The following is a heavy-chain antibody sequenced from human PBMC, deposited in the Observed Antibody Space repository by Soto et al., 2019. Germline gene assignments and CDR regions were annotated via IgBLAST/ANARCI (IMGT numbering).Heavy chain of an antibody. J-gene: IGHJ6*02. CDR1: GFTFTSSA. V-gene: IGHV1-58*02. CDR2: IVVGSGNT. CDR3: AADSMGWWLSYYYYGMDV. Sequence: QMQLVQSGPEVKKPGTSVKVSCKASGFTFTSSAMQWVRQARGQRLEWIGWIVVGSGNTNYAQKFQERVTITRDMSTSTAYMELRSLRSEDTAVYYCAADSMGWWLSYYYYGMDVWGQGTTVTVSS. D-gene: IGHD3-22*01.